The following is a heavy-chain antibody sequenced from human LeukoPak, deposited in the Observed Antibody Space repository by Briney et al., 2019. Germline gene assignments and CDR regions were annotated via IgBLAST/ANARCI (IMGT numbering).Heavy chain of an antibody. CDR1: GGSISSYF. CDR2: IYYSGGT. CDR3: AREVRDSSSSFDI. D-gene: IGHD6-6*01. Sequence: SETLSLTCTVSGGSISSYFWTWVRQAPGKGLEWIGYIYYSGGTNYNPSLKSRVTISVDMSRNQISLNLSSVTPADTAVYYCAREVRDSSSSFDIWGQGTVVIVSS. J-gene: IGHJ3*02. V-gene: IGHV4-59*01.